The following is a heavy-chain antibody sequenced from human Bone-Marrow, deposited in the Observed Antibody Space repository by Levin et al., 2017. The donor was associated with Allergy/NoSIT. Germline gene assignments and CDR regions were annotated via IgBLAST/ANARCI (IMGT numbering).Heavy chain of an antibody. D-gene: IGHD6-19*01. V-gene: IGHV3-15*01. CDR3: TTGIAVAGTTTNDY. CDR2: IKSKTDGGTT. J-gene: IGHJ4*02. Sequence: PGESLKISCAASGFTFSNAWMSWVRQAPGKGLEWVGRIKSKTDGGTTDYAAPVKGRFTISRDDSKNTLYLQMNSLKTEDTAVYYCTTGIAVAGTTTNDYWGQGTLVTVSS. CDR1: GFTFSNAW.